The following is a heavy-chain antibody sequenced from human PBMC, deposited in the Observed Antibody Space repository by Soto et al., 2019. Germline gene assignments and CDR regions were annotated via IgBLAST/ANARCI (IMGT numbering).Heavy chain of an antibody. J-gene: IGHJ4*02. Sequence: EVQLVESGGGLVQPGGSLKLSCAASGFTFSGSAMHWVRQASGKGLEWVGRIRDKANSYATAYTASVKGRFTISRDDSKNTAYLQMNSLKSEDTAVYYCTRLYCGGDCDFDSWGQGTLVTLPS. V-gene: IGHV3-73*02. CDR2: IRDKANSYAT. CDR3: TRLYCGGDCDFDS. CDR1: GFTFSGSA. D-gene: IGHD2-21*02.